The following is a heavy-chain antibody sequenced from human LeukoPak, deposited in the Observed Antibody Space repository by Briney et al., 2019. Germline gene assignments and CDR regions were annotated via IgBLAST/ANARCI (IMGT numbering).Heavy chain of an antibody. CDR2: IYHSGST. J-gene: IGHJ4*02. Sequence: PSETLSLTCAVSGGSISSGGYSWSWIRQPPGKGLEWIGYIYHSGSTYYNPSLKSRVTISVDRSKNQFSLKLSSLTAADTAVYYCARVAVGQWLSFDYWGQGTLVTVSS. CDR3: ARVAVGQWLSFDY. CDR1: GGSISSGGYS. V-gene: IGHV4-30-2*01. D-gene: IGHD6-19*01.